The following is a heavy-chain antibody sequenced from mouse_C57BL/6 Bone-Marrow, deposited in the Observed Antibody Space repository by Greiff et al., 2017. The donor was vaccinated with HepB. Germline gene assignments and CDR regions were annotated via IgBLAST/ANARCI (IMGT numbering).Heavy chain of an antibody. V-gene: IGHV1-82*01. CDR2: IYPGDGDT. CDR1: GYAFSSSW. J-gene: IGHJ2*01. CDR3: ARRDFDY. Sequence: QVQLKQSGPELVKPGASVKISCKASGYAFSSSWMNWVKQRPGKGLEWIGRIYPGDGDTNYNGKFKGKATLTADKSSSTAYMQLSSLTSEDSAVYFRARRDFDYWGQGTTLTVSS.